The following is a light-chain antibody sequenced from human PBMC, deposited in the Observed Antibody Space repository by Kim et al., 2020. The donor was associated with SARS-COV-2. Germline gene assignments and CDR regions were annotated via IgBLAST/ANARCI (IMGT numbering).Light chain of an antibody. V-gene: IGLV1-40*01. J-gene: IGLJ2*01. CDR2: ANS. Sequence: QPVLTQPPSVSGAPGQRVTISCTGSSSNIGAGYDVHWYQQLPGTAPKLLIYANSNRPSGVPDRFSGSKSGTSASLAITGLQAEDEADYYCQSYDSSLSTLVFGGGTQLTVL. CDR3: QSYDSSLSTLV. CDR1: SSNIGAGYD.